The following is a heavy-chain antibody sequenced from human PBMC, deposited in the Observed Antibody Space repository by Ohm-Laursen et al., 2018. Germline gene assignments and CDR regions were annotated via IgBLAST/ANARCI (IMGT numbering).Heavy chain of an antibody. CDR2: IIPIFGTA. V-gene: IGHV1-69*06. CDR1: GYTFDSFG. Sequence: ASVKVSCKASGYTFDSFGITWVRQAPGQGLEWMGWIIPIFGTANYAQKFQGRVTITADKSTSTAYMELSSLRSEDTAVYYCARSGDFWSGYWDIQHWGQGTLVTVSS. D-gene: IGHD3-3*01. J-gene: IGHJ1*01. CDR3: ARSGDFWSGYWDIQH.